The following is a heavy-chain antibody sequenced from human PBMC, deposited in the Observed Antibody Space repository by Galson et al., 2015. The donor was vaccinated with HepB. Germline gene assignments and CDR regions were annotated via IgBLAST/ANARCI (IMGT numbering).Heavy chain of an antibody. D-gene: IGHD5-18*01. CDR2: IIPILGIA. V-gene: IGHV1-69*04. CDR3: ATDGYSYGYGSSDYYYYGMDV. J-gene: IGHJ6*02. Sequence: SVKVSCKASGYTFTSYGISWVRQAPGQGLEWMGRIIPILGIANYAQKFQGRVTITADKSTSTAYMEPSSLRSEDTAVYYCATDGYSYGYGSSDYYYYGMDVWGQGTTVTVSS. CDR1: GYTFTSYG.